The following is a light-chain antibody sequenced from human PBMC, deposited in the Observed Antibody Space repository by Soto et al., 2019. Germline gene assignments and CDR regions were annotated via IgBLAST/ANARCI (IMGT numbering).Light chain of an antibody. CDR2: EVS. CDR3: TSYTSTTTRV. J-gene: IGLJ1*01. V-gene: IGLV2-14*01. CDR1: SSGVGGYDY. Sequence: LTQPASVSGSPGQSITISCTGTSSGVGGYDYVSWYQHHPGKAPKVMIYEVSNRPSGVSNRFSGSKSGNTASLTISGLQAEDEADYYCTSYTSTTTRVFGTGTKVTVL.